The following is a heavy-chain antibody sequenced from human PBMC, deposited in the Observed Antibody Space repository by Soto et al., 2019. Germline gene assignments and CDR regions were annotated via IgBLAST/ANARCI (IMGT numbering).Heavy chain of an antibody. Sequence: TLSLTCTVSGGSISSGAYYWSWIRQHPGKGLEWIGYIYYSGSTYYNPSLKSRVTISVDTSKNQFSLKLSYVTAADTAVYYCARGHYYDSSGSNHPGGFQHWGQGTLGTVS. CDR2: IYYSGST. D-gene: IGHD3-22*01. V-gene: IGHV4-31*03. J-gene: IGHJ1*01. CDR3: ARGHYYDSSGSNHPGGFQH. CDR1: GGSISSGAYY.